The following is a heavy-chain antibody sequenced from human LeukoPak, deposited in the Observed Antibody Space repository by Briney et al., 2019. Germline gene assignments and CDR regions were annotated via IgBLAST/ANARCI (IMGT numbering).Heavy chain of an antibody. CDR2: INPNSGGT. J-gene: IGHJ4*02. CDR1: RYTFTGYY. V-gene: IGHV1-2*02. D-gene: IGHD5-12*01. CDR3: AREATTEHLFDY. Sequence: GASVKVSCKASRYTFTGYYMHWVRQAPGQGLEWMGWINPNSGGTNYAQKFQGRVTMTRDTSISTAYMELSRLRSDDTAVYYCAREATTEHLFDYWGQGTLVTVSS.